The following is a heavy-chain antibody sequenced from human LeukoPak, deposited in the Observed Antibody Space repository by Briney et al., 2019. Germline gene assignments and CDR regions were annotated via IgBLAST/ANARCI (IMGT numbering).Heavy chain of an antibody. CDR1: GGSFSGYY. J-gene: IGHJ4*02. D-gene: IGHD3-22*01. V-gene: IGHV4-34*01. CDR2: INHSGST. CDR3: ARARGRYYYDSSGYSGSYYFDY. Sequence: SETLSLTCAVYGGSFSGYYWSWIRQPPGKGLEWIGEINHSGSTNYNPSLKSRVTISVDTSKNQFSLKLSSVTAADTAVYYCARARGRYYYDSSGYSGSYYFDYWGQGTLVTVSS.